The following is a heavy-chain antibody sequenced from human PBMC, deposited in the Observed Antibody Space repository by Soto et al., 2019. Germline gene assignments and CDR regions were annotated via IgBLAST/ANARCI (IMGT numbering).Heavy chain of an antibody. Sequence: QITLKESGPTLVKPTQTLTLTCTVSGFSLSTSAVGVGWIRQPPGKALEWLALIYWDDEKCYNPSLKNRLTSTQDTSRDQVVLIMADMDPVDTATYFCAHRHYSGSLDNWGQGILVTVSS. V-gene: IGHV2-5*02. CDR2: IYWDDEK. CDR1: GFSLSTSAVG. J-gene: IGHJ4*02. CDR3: AHRHYSGSLDN. D-gene: IGHD3-10*01.